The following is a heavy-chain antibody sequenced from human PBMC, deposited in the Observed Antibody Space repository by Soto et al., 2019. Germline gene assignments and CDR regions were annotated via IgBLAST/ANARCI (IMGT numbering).Heavy chain of an antibody. CDR3: AREFFSAVYAADFDH. J-gene: IGHJ4*02. Sequence: QVQLVESGGGVVQPGTSLRLSCAASGFTFSTYGMHWVRQAPGKGLEYVAGVRYDGRAEYSVDSVRGRFTISRDIYKNRLSLQMNSLRAEDTAVYYGAREFFSAVYAADFDHWGQGTPVTVSS. V-gene: IGHV3-33*01. CDR2: VRYDGRAE. CDR1: GFTFSTYG. D-gene: IGHD2-8*01.